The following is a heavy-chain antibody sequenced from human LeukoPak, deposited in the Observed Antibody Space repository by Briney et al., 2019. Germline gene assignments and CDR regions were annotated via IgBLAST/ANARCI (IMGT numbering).Heavy chain of an antibody. Sequence: ASVKVSCKASGYTFTSYYMHWVRQAPGQGLGWMGIINPSGGSTSYAQKFQGRVTMTRDTSTSTVYMELSSLRSEDTAVYYCARDLKLSSSWYQDYYYYGMDVWGQGTTVTVSS. CDR3: ARDLKLSSSWYQDYYYYGMDV. V-gene: IGHV1-46*01. CDR2: INPSGGST. CDR1: GYTFTSYY. J-gene: IGHJ6*02. D-gene: IGHD6-13*01.